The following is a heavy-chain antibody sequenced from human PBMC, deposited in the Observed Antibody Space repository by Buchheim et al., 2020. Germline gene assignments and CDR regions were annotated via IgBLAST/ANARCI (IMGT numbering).Heavy chain of an antibody. V-gene: IGHV3-30*18. CDR1: GFTFSSYG. Sequence: QVQLVESGGGVVQPGRSLRLSCAASGFTFSSYGMHWVRQAPGKGLEWVAVISYDGSNKYYADSVKGRFTISRDNSKNTLYLQMNSLRAEDTAVYYYAKPELGYCSGGSCTGPFDYWGQGTL. CDR2: ISYDGSNK. D-gene: IGHD2-15*01. J-gene: IGHJ4*02. CDR3: AKPELGYCSGGSCTGPFDY.